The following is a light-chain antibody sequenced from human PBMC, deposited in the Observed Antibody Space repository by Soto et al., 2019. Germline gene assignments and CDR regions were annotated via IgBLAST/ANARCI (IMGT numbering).Light chain of an antibody. CDR3: PQSYRFPKT. Sequence: DVQMTQSPSSLSASVGDSLTLTCRASQTVTSYLNWYQQKPGKAPKLLIYAASTLQSGVPSRFSGSGSGTEFTLTIISLQPEDFATYYCPQSYRFPKTCGRGTKVEVK. J-gene: IGKJ1*01. CDR1: QTVTSY. V-gene: IGKV1-39*01. CDR2: AAS.